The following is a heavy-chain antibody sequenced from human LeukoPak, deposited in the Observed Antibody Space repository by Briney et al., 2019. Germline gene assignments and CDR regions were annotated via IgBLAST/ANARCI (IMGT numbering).Heavy chain of an antibody. J-gene: IGHJ6*02. CDR1: GGSISSGDYY. V-gene: IGHV4-30-4*01. CDR3: ARSLRGNGMDV. CDR2: IYYSGST. D-gene: IGHD4-17*01. Sequence: SESLSLTCTVSGGSISSGDYYWSWIRQPPGKGLEWIGYIYYSGSTYYNPSLKSQVTISVDTSKNQFSLKLSSATAADTAVYYCARSLRGNGMDVWGQGTTVTVSS.